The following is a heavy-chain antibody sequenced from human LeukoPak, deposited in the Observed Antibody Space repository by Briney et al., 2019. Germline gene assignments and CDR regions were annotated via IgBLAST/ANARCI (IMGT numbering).Heavy chain of an antibody. CDR2: INQVLIEK. J-gene: IGHJ5*02. CDR1: VVTFSRYW. CDR3: ARGGLWFDP. Sequence: GGSLRLSCALSVVTFSRYWMSWVRQAPGKGMDWFANINQVLIEKYYLDSVKGRFTISRHNAKNSLYLQMNSLRAEDTAVYYCARGGLWFDPWGQGTLVTVSS. V-gene: IGHV3-7*01.